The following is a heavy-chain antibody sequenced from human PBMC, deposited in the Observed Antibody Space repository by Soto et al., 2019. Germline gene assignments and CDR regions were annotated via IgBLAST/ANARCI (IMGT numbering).Heavy chain of an antibody. CDR1: GGSMTSGDQY. CDR2: INHRGGW. D-gene: IGHD1-1*01. CDR3: ARELPQRQGRNMDV. V-gene: IGHV4-31*03. Sequence: PSETLSLTCTVTGGSMTSGDQYWTWIRHRPGEGLERVGDINHRGGWYYNPSLKSRVSMSVDTSKNQFSLNLSSVTAAATAVYYCARELPQRQGRNMDVWGQGTTVTVSS. J-gene: IGHJ6*02.